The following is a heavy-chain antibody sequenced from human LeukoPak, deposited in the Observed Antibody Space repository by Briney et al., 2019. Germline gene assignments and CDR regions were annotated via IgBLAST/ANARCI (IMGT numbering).Heavy chain of an antibody. J-gene: IGHJ6*03. D-gene: IGHD4-17*01. CDR3: AKGTTPYTAVYYYYMDA. CDR2: IWFDGRNK. V-gene: IGHV3-33*06. Sequence: GGSLRLSCAASGFTFSNYAMHWVRQAPGKGLEWVALIWFDGRNKYSADSVKGRFTISRDNSKHTLYLQMNSLRAEDTAVYYCAKGTTPYTAVYYYYMDAWGKGTTVTVSS. CDR1: GFTFSNYA.